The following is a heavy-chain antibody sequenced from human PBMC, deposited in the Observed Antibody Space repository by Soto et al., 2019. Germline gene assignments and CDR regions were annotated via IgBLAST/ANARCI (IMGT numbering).Heavy chain of an antibody. V-gene: IGHV4-30-4*01. D-gene: IGHD3-22*01. CDR3: ARAAIDYASSGFFAPVFDY. CDR2: IYYSGST. CDR1: GGSISSGDYY. Sequence: QVQLQESGPGLVKPSQTLSLTCTVSGGSISSGDYYWSWIRQPPGKGLEWIGYIYYSGSTYYNPSLKSRVTISVDPSKTQFSLQLSSVTAADTVVYYCARAAIDYASSGFFAPVFDYWGQGSMVTVSS. J-gene: IGHJ4*02.